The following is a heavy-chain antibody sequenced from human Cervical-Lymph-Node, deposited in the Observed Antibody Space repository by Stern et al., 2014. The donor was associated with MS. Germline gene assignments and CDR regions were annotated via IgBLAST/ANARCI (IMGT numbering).Heavy chain of an antibody. V-gene: IGHV2-70*01. D-gene: IGHD3-10*01. CDR2: IDWYDDK. Sequence: ESGPALVKPTQTLTLTCTFSGFSLSTSGMSVSWIRQPPGKALEWLALIDWYDDKYYSTSLKTRLTISKDTSKNQVVLTMTNMDPVDTATYYCARLEGLLWFEGEGLDVWGQGTTVTVSS. CDR3: ARLEGLLWFEGEGLDV. J-gene: IGHJ6*02. CDR1: GFSLSTSGMS.